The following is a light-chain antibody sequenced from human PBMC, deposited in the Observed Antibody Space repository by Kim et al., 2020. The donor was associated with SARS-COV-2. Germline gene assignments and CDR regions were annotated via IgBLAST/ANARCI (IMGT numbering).Light chain of an antibody. CDR2: YDS. Sequence: PGKPARITCGGNNIGSKTVPWYQQKPGQAPVLVIYYDSDRPSGIPERFSGSNSGNTATLTISRVEAGDEADYYCQVWDSRSDHWVFGGGTKLTVL. V-gene: IGLV3-21*04. CDR1: NIGSKT. J-gene: IGLJ3*02. CDR3: QVWDSRSDHWV.